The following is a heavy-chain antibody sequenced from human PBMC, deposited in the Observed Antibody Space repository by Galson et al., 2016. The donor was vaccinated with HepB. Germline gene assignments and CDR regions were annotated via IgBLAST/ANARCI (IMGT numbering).Heavy chain of an antibody. CDR2: IYYSGST. CDR1: GGSVNNDNYY. D-gene: IGHD6-19*01. CDR3: AREQASGWSPPRYFDL. J-gene: IGHJ2*01. V-gene: IGHV4-61*01. Sequence: SETLSLTCTVSGGSVNNDNYYWSWIRQPPGKGLEWIGYIYYSGSTNYIPSLKSRVTFSVDTSKNQFSLKLSSVTAADTAVCYCAREQASGWSPPRYFDLWGRGSLVTVSS.